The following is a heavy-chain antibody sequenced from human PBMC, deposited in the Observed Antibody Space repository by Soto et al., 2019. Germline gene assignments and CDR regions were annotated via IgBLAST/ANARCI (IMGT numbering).Heavy chain of an antibody. J-gene: IGHJ4*02. D-gene: IGHD3-22*01. CDR1: GDSINSADYY. CDR2: IYYSRSD. CDR3: ARXVQFYDSSGDSFYYFDY. Sequence: KSSETLSLTCTVSGDSINSADYYWSWLRQPPGKGLEWIGYIYYSRSDYYNPSLGRRATITIDTSRNQFSLNLMSVTAADTAVYYCARXVQFYDSSGDSFYYFDYWGQGALVTVSS. V-gene: IGHV4-30-4*01.